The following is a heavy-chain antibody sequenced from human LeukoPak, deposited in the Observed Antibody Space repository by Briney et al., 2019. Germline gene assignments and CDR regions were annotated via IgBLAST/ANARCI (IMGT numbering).Heavy chain of an antibody. Sequence: PGGSLRLSCAASGFTFSSYSMNWVRQAPGKGLEWVSSISSSSSYIYYADSVKGRSTISRDNAKNSLYLQMNSLRAEDTAVYYCARDPGATTVVIRNYYGMDVWGQGTTVTVSS. CDR1: GFTFSSYS. CDR2: ISSSSSYI. V-gene: IGHV3-21*01. CDR3: ARDPGATTVVIRNYYGMDV. J-gene: IGHJ6*02. D-gene: IGHD4-17*01.